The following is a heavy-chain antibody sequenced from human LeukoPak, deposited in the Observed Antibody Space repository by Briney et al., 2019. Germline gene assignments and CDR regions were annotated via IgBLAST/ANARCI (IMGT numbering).Heavy chain of an antibody. Sequence: PSETLSLTSDVHGEFFSGFYWSWIRQSPGKGLEWIGDINHSGTTKYNPSLKSRVTLLIDTSKNHFSLKVNSVTAADTAVYYCARLPLGAFGEVLNFDLWGQGTVVTVSS. D-gene: IGHD3-10*01. V-gene: IGHV4-34*01. CDR2: INHSGTT. CDR1: GEFFSGFY. J-gene: IGHJ4*02. CDR3: ARLPLGAFGEVLNFDL.